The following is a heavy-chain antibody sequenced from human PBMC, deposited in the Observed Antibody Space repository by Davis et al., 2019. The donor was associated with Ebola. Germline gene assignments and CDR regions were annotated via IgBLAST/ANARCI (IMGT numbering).Heavy chain of an antibody. D-gene: IGHD3-16*01. V-gene: IGHV3-23*01. CDR2: ISGSGGST. CDR3: ARDRTLDFFFGDYYGMDV. J-gene: IGHJ6*02. CDR1: VITFSSYA. Sequence: GESLKISCADSVITFSSYAMTWVRQAPGTGLEWVSAISGSGGSTYYADSAKSRFTISRDNAKNSLFLQMDSRRAEDTAVYYCARDRTLDFFFGDYYGMDVWGQGTTVTVS.